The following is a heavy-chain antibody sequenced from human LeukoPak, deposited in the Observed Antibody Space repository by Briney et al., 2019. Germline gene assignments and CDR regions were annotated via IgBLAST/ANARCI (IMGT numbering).Heavy chain of an antibody. CDR1: GFTFSSYW. D-gene: IGHD1-26*01. CDR2: IKQDASEK. V-gene: IGHV3-7*01. J-gene: IGHJ4*02. CDR3: ARDHIVGATNFDS. Sequence: PGGSLRLSCAASGFTFSSYWMSWVRQAPGKGLEWVANIKQDASEKYYVDSVKGRFTISRDNAKSSLYLQMNSLRAEDTAVYYCARDHIVGATNFDSWGQGSLVTVSS.